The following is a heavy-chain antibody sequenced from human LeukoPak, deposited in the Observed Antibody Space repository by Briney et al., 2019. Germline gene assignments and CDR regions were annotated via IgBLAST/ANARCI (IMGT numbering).Heavy chain of an antibody. Sequence: GGSLRLSCAASGFTFSSYAMHWVRQAPGKGLEWVAVISYDGSNKYYADSVKGRFTISRDNSKNTLYLQMNSLRAEDTAVYYCARDLDSSSWYSVSCYYYGMEVWGQGTTVTVSS. D-gene: IGHD6-13*01. CDR3: ARDLDSSSWYSVSCYYYGMEV. J-gene: IGHJ6*02. V-gene: IGHV3-30-3*01. CDR2: ISYDGSNK. CDR1: GFTFSSYA.